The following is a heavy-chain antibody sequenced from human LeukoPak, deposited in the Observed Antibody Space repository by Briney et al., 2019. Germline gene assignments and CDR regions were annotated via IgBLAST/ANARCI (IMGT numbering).Heavy chain of an antibody. V-gene: IGHV4-39*01. CDR1: GGSISSSSYY. CDR2: IYYSGST. CDR3: ARVGCSSTSCPRGWFDP. D-gene: IGHD2-2*01. J-gene: IGHJ5*02. Sequence: SETLSLTCTVSGGSISSSSYYWGWIRQPPGKGLEWIGSIYYSGSTYYNPSLKSRVTISVDTSKNQFSLKLSSVTAADTAVYYCARVGCSSTSCPRGWFDPWGQGTLVTVSS.